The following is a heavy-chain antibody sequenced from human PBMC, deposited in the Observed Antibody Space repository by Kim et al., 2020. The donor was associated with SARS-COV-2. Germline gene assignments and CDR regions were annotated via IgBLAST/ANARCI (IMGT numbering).Heavy chain of an antibody. CDR3: ARLGGYMVRGVLVYYYGMDV. CDR2: INHSGST. Sequence: SETLSLTCAVYGGSFSGYYWSWIRQPPGKGLEWIGEINHSGSTNYNPSLKSRVTISVDTSKNQFSLKLSSVTAADTAVYYCARLGGYMVRGVLVYYYGMDVWGQGTTVTVSS. D-gene: IGHD3-10*01. CDR1: GGSFSGYY. J-gene: IGHJ6*02. V-gene: IGHV4-34*01.